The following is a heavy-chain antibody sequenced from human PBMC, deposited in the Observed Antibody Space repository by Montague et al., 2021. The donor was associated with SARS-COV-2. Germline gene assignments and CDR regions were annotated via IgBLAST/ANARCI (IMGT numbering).Heavy chain of an antibody. CDR2: INYSGST. CDR1: GGSVSSATYY. J-gene: IGHJ5*02. D-gene: IGHD1-1*01. Sequence: SETLSLTCTVSGGSVSSATYYWSWIRQPPGKGLEWIGYINYSGSTSYNPSLKSRVTISVDMSKNQISLNLRSVTAADTSVYYCARHSTTHAFDPWGQGILVTVSS. V-gene: IGHV4-61*01. CDR3: ARHSTTHAFDP.